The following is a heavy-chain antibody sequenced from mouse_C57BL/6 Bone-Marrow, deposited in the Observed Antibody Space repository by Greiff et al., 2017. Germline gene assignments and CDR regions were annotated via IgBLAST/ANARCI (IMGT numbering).Heavy chain of an antibody. V-gene: IGHV1-76*01. CDR3: ARTSYYYGRAPWYFDV. CDR1: GYTFTDYY. J-gene: IGHJ1*03. D-gene: IGHD1-1*01. CDR2: IYPGSGNT. Sequence: QVQLQQSGAELVRPGASVKLSCKASGYTFTDYYINWVKQRPGQGLEWIARIYPGSGNTYYNEKFKGKATLTAEKSSSTAYMQLSSLTSEDSAVYFCARTSYYYGRAPWYFDVWGTGTTVTVSS.